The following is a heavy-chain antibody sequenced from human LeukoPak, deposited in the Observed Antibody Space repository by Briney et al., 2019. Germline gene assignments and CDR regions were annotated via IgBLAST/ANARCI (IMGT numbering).Heavy chain of an antibody. CDR2: IYTSGST. V-gene: IGHV4-4*07. J-gene: IGHJ6*02. D-gene: IGHD3-10*01. Sequence: SETLSLSCTVSGCSISSYYWRWFRRPAANGLVWFRCIYTSGSTNYNLSLNGRVTISVETSKNQFSLMLNSVTAADTAVYYCARISGFGDLKTYFFYGMDVWGQGTTVAISS. CDR1: GCSISSYY. CDR3: ARISGFGDLKTYFFYGMDV.